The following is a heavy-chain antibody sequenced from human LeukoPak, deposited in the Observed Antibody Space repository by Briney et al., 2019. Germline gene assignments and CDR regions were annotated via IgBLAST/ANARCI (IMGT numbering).Heavy chain of an antibody. V-gene: IGHV4-34*01. J-gene: IGHJ6*03. D-gene: IGHD6-19*01. CDR2: INHSGST. CDR3: ARGLPVAGTDYYYYMDV. Sequence: PSETLSLTCTVSGGSISSYYWSWIRQPPGKGLEWIGEINHSGSTDYNPSLKSRVTISVDTSKNQFSLKLSSVTAADTAVYYCARGLPVAGTDYYYYMDVWGKGTTVTVSS. CDR1: GGSISSYY.